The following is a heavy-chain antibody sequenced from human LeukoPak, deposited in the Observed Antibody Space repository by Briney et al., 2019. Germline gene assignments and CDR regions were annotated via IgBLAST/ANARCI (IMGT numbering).Heavy chain of an antibody. J-gene: IGHJ6*03. D-gene: IGHD3-9*01. CDR2: INHSGST. CDR1: GGSFSGYY. CDR3: ARLVNVPKYYYYYYMDV. Sequence: PSETLSLTCAVYGGSFSGYYWSWIRQPPGKGLEWIGEINHSGSTNYNPSLKSRVTTSVDTSKNQFSLKLSSVTAADTAVYYCARLVNVPKYYYYYYMDVWGKGTTVTISS. V-gene: IGHV4-34*01.